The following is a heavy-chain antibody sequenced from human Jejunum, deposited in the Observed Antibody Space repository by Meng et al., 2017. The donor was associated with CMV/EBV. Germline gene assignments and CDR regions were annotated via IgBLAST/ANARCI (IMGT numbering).Heavy chain of an antibody. D-gene: IGHD6-13*01. V-gene: IGHV3-21*01. CDR3: ARGSVRGIASAGAMVY. J-gene: IGHJ4*02. CDR2: SSSSSNFI. Sequence: FAFSSYSMHWVRQAPGKGLEWVSSSSSSSNFIYYADSMKGRFTISRDNAKNSLYLQMNSLRAEDTAVYYCARGSVRGIASAGAMVYWGQETLVTVSS. CDR1: FAFSSYS.